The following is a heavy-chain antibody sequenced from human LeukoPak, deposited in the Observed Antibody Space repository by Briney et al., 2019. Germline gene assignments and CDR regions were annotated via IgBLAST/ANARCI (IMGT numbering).Heavy chain of an antibody. CDR2: INHSGST. D-gene: IGHD3-3*01. J-gene: IGHJ5*02. V-gene: IGHV4-34*01. Sequence: SETLSLTCAVYGGSFSGYYWSWIRQPPGKGLEWIGEINHSGSTNYNPSLKSRVTVSVDTSKNQSSLKLSSVTAADTAVYYCASAAYYDFWSGYHNWFDPWGQGTLVTVSS. CDR3: ASAAYYDFWSGYHNWFDP. CDR1: GGSFSGYY.